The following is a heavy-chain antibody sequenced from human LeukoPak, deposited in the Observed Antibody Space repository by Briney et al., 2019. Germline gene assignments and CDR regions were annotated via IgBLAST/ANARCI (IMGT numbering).Heavy chain of an antibody. V-gene: IGHV1-18*01. CDR2: ISAYNGNT. J-gene: IGHJ4*02. CDR1: GYTFTSYG. Sequence: ASVNVSCKASGYTFTSYGISWVRQAPGQGLEWMGWISAYNGNTNYAQKLQGRATMTTDTSTSTAYMELRSLRSDDTAVYYCARAGPMAIVVVPAAKMVHFDYWGQGTLVTVSS. D-gene: IGHD2-2*03. CDR3: ARAGPMAIVVVPAAKMVHFDY.